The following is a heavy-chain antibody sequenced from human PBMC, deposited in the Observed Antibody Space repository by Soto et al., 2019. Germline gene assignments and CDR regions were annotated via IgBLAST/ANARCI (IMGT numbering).Heavy chain of an antibody. J-gene: IGHJ3*01. D-gene: IGHD6-19*01. CDR1: GFTFSNNV. Sequence: GGSLRLSCAASGFTFSNNVMTWVRQAPGKGLEWVSSVSVSGTATHYADSVKGRFTVSRDDSKSTLFLQMNSLRAEDRAIYYCAREGFGSGMAGGFDLWGQGTMVTVSS. V-gene: IGHV3-23*01. CDR3: AREGFGSGMAGGFDL. CDR2: VSVSGTAT.